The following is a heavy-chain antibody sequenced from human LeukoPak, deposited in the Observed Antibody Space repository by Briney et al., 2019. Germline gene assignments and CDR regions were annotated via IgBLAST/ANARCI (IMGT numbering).Heavy chain of an antibody. CDR1: GGSISSSSYY. V-gene: IGHV4-61*01. CDR2: IYYSGST. CDR3: ARDLGTGYSYGFGAGWFDP. Sequence: PSETLSLTCTVSGGSISSSSYYWSWIRQPPGKGLEWIGYIYYSGSTNYNPSLKSRVTTSVDTSKNQFSLKLSSVTAADTAVYYCARDLGTGYSYGFGAGWFDPWGQGTLVTVSS. D-gene: IGHD5-18*01. J-gene: IGHJ5*02.